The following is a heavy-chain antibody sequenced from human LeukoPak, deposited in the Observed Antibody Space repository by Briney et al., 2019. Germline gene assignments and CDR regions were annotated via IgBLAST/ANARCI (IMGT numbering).Heavy chain of an antibody. CDR1: GFTFSSYE. J-gene: IGHJ3*02. D-gene: IGHD6-19*01. V-gene: IGHV3-48*03. CDR2: ISSSGSTI. CDR3: ARDYSSGWDDAFDI. Sequence: GGALRLSCAASGFTFSSYEMNWVRQAPGKGLEWVSYISSSGSTIYYAGSVKGRFTISRDNAKNSLYLQMNSLRADDTAVYYCARDYSSGWDDAFDIWGQGTMVTVSS.